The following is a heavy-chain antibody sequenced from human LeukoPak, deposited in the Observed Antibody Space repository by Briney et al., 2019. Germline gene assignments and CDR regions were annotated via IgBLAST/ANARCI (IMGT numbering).Heavy chain of an antibody. CDR3: ARDLVVPAAIPFYYYYYMDV. Sequence: GGSLRLSCAASGFTFSDYYMNWVRQAPGKGLEWVSSISSSYTIYYADSVKGRFTISRDNAKNSLYLQMNSLRAEDTAVYYCARDLVVPAAIPFYYYYYMDVWGKGTTVTVSS. CDR2: ISSSYTI. CDR1: GFTFSDYY. J-gene: IGHJ6*03. D-gene: IGHD2-2*02. V-gene: IGHV3-69-1*01.